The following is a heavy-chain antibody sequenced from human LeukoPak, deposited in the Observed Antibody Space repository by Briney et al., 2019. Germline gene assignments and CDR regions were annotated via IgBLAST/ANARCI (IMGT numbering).Heavy chain of an antibody. Sequence: ASVKVSCKVSGYTLTELSMHWVRQAPGKGLEWMGGFDPEDGETIYAQKFRGRVTMTEDTSTDTAYMELSSLRSEDTAVYYCATALQILVGATAFDYWGQGTLVTVSS. D-gene: IGHD1-26*01. CDR3: ATALQILVGATAFDY. V-gene: IGHV1-24*01. J-gene: IGHJ4*02. CDR1: GYTLTELS. CDR2: FDPEDGET.